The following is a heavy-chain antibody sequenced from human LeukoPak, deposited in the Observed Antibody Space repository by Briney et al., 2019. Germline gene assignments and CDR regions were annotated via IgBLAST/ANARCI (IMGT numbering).Heavy chain of an antibody. CDR2: IIPILGIA. CDR3: ARDLGVEMATIA. D-gene: IGHD5-24*01. J-gene: IGHJ5*02. Sequence: SSVKVSCKASGGTFSSYAISWVRQAPGQGLEWMGRIIPILGIANYAQKFQGRVTITADKSTSTAYMELSSLRSEDTAVYYCARDLGVEMATIAWGQGTLVTVSS. CDR1: GGTFSSYA. V-gene: IGHV1-69*04.